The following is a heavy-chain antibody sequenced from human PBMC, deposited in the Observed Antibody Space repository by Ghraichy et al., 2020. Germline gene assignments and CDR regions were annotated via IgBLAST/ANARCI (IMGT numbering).Heavy chain of an antibody. CDR3: ARVGGFLAVAEVITPYYYYYMDV. Sequence: ASVKVSCKASGYTFTSYAMHWVRQAPGQRLEWMGWINAGNGNTKYSQKFQGRVTITRDTSASTAYMELSSLRSEDTAVYYCARVGGFLAVAEVITPYYYYYMDVWGKGTTVTVAS. D-gene: IGHD6-19*01. J-gene: IGHJ6*03. CDR2: INAGNGNT. CDR1: GYTFTSYA. V-gene: IGHV1-3*01.